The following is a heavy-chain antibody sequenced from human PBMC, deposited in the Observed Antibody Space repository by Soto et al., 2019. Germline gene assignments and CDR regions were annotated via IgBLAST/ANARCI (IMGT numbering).Heavy chain of an antibody. CDR2: INPSGGST. D-gene: IGHD4-17*01. Sequence: SVKVSCKASGYTFTRYYMHWLLLAPGQVLEWMGIINPSGGSTSYAQKFQGRVTMTRDTSTSTVYMELSSLRSEDTAVYYCARFTTVVTTALDYWGQGTLVTVSS. V-gene: IGHV1-46*01. CDR3: ARFTTVVTTALDY. J-gene: IGHJ4*02. CDR1: GYTFTRYY.